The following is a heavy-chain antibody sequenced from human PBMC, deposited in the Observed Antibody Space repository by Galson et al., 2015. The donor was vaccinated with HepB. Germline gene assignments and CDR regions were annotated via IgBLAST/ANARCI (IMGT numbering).Heavy chain of an antibody. CDR2: INHSGST. D-gene: IGHD1-26*01. CDR1: GGSFSGYY. CDR3: ATPRRNSGSYSFDY. Sequence: ETLSLTCAVYGGSFSGYYWSWIRQPPGKGLEWIGEINHSGSTNYNPSLKSRVTISVDTSKNQFSLKLSSVTAADTAVYYCATPRRNSGSYSFDYWGQGTLVTVSS. V-gene: IGHV4-34*01. J-gene: IGHJ4*02.